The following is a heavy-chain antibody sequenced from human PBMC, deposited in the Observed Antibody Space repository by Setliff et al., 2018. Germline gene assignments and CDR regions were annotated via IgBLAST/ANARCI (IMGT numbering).Heavy chain of an antibody. CDR1: GYTFNNYE. Sequence: GASVKVSCKASGYTFNNYEISWVRQAPGQGLEWMGWISGYNDNTNYAQKLQGRVTMTTDTSTNTVYMELRSLRSDDTAIYYCARRAPAAMADAFDIWGQGTMVTVSS. CDR3: ARRAPAAMADAFDI. CDR2: ISGYNDNT. V-gene: IGHV1-18*01. D-gene: IGHD2-2*01. J-gene: IGHJ3*02.